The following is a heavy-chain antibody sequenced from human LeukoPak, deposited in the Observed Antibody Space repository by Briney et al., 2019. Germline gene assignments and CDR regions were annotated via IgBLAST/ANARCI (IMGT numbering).Heavy chain of an antibody. CDR1: GGSISSYY. CDR2: IYTSGST. D-gene: IGHD2-2*01. CDR3: ARDRLVVVPAAFNWFDP. J-gene: IGHJ5*02. Sequence: PWETLSLTCTVSGGSISSYYRSWIRQPAGKGLEWSGGIYTSGSTNYNPSLKSRVTMSVDTSKNQFSLKLSSVTAADTAVYYCARDRLVVVPAAFNWFDPCGQGTLVTVSS. V-gene: IGHV4-4*07.